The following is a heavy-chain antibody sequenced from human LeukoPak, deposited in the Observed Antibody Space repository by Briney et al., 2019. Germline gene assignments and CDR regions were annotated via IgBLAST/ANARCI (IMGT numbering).Heavy chain of an antibody. Sequence: PSETLSLTCTVSGYSISNGYYWAWIRRPPGKGLEGIGIIYHSGSTYYNPSLKSRVTISVDTSKNQYSLKLSSVTAADTAVYYCARVPWSGYYNYFDYWGQGTLVTVSS. V-gene: IGHV4-38-2*02. J-gene: IGHJ4*02. D-gene: IGHD3-3*01. CDR2: IYHSGST. CDR1: GYSISNGYY. CDR3: ARVPWSGYYNYFDY.